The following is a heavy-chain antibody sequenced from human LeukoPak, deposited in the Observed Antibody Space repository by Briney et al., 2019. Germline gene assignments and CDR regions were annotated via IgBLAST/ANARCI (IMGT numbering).Heavy chain of an antibody. V-gene: IGHV1-2*02. Sequence: GASVKVSCKASGYTFTGYYMHWVRQAPGQGLEWMGWINPNSGGTNYAQKFQGRVTMTRDTSISTAYMELRSLRSDDTAVYYCARDIVATIGGYYYMDVWGKGTTVTVSS. CDR2: INPNSGGT. CDR1: GYTFTGYY. J-gene: IGHJ6*03. D-gene: IGHD5-12*01. CDR3: ARDIVATIGGYYYMDV.